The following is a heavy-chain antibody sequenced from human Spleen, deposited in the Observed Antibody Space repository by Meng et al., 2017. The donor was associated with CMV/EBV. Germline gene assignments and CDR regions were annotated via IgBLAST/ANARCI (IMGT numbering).Heavy chain of an antibody. CDR1: GFTFNNDA. V-gene: IGHV3-23*01. CDR3: ARGDSSTSWLVFDY. J-gene: IGHJ4*02. CDR2: ISGTGGTT. Sequence: ASGFTFNNDAMTWVRQAPGKGLEWVSTISGTGGTTYYADSVKGRFTISRDDSRNTLYLQMNSLRVEDTAVFYCARGDSSTSWLVFDYWGLGTLVTVSS. D-gene: IGHD6-13*01.